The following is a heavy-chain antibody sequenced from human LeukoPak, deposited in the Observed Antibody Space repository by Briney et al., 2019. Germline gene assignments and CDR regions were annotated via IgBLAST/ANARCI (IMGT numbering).Heavy chain of an antibody. Sequence: QPGGSLRLSCAASGFTFSSYAMSWVRQAPGKGLEWVSAISGSGGSTYYADSVKGRFTISRDNSKNTLYLQMNSLRAEDTAVYYCATRTWRSGYYPDYFDYWGQGTLVTVSA. CDR2: ISGSGGST. CDR1: GFTFSSYA. V-gene: IGHV3-23*01. D-gene: IGHD3-3*01. CDR3: ATRTWRSGYYPDYFDY. J-gene: IGHJ4*02.